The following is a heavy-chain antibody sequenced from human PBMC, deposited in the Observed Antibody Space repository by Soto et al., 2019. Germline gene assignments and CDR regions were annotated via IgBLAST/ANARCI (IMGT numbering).Heavy chain of an antibody. V-gene: IGHV3-7*01. CDR3: ARSIAARLHWFDP. CDR2: IKQDGSEK. CDR1: GFTFSSYW. D-gene: IGHD6-6*01. Sequence: EVQLVESGGGLVQPGGSLRLSCAASGFTFSSYWMSWGRQAPGKGLEWVANIKQDGSEKDYVDSVKGRFTISRDNAKNSLYLQMNSLRAEDTAVYYCARSIAARLHWFDPWGQGTLVTVSS. J-gene: IGHJ5*02.